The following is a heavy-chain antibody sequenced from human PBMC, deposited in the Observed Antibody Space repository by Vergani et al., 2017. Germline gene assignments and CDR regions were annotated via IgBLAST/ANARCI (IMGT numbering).Heavy chain of an antibody. CDR1: GGSFTSYH. CDR3: ARVNTETNGHLYYDYYMDV. D-gene: IGHD4-11*01. CDR2: IDHTGRP. Sequence: QVQLQQWGGGLLKPSETLSLTCVVNGGSFTSYHWTWIRQSPGEGLEWVGDIDHTGRPDYNPSLKSRLTMSVDKSLNQFSLTLISVTATDTAIYFCARVNTETNGHLYYDYYMDVWVKGTAVTVS. J-gene: IGHJ6*03. V-gene: IGHV4-34*01.